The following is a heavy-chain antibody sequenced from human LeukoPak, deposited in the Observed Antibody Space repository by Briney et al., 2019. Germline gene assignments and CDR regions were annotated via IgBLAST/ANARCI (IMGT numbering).Heavy chain of an antibody. D-gene: IGHD3-9*01. Sequence: GESLKISCKGSGYSFTSYWIGGVRQMPGKGLEWMGIIYPGDSDTRYSPSFQGQVAISADKSISTAYLQWSSLTASDTAMYYCARQGGLRYFDWLSGFDPWGQGTLVTVSS. CDR2: IYPGDSDT. CDR3: ARQGGLRYFDWLSGFDP. J-gene: IGHJ5*02. V-gene: IGHV5-51*01. CDR1: GYSFTSYW.